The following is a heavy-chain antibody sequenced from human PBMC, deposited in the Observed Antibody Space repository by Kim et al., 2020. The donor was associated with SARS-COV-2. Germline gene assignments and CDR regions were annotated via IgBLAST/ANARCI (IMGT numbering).Heavy chain of an antibody. D-gene: IGHD6-13*01. CDR3: ARGAPKGIAAATDY. J-gene: IGHJ4*02. CDR2: INHSGST. CDR1: GGSFSGYY. Sequence: SETLSLTCAVYGGSFSGYYWSWIRQPPGKGLEWIGEINHSGSTNYNPSLKSRVTISVDTSKNQFSLKLSSVTAADTAVYYCARGAPKGIAAATDYWGQGTLVTVSS. V-gene: IGHV4-34*01.